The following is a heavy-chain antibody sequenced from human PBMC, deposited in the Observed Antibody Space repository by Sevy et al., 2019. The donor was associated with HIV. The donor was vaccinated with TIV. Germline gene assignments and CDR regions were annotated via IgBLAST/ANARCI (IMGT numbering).Heavy chain of an antibody. CDR3: TTDSSYGYAAIDY. Sequence: GGSLRLSCAASEFTFSNAWMSWVRQAPGKGLEWVGRIKSKTDGGTTDYAAPVKGRFTISRDDSKNTLYLQMNSLKTEDTAVYYCTTDSSYGYAAIDYWGQGTLVTVSS. CDR2: IKSKTDGGTT. CDR1: EFTFSNAW. V-gene: IGHV3-15*01. D-gene: IGHD5-18*01. J-gene: IGHJ4*02.